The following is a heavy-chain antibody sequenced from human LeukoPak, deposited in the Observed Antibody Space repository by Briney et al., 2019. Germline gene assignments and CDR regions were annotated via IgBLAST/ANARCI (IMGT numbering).Heavy chain of an antibody. CDR1: GFAFGTYA. Sequence: GGSLRLSCAASGFAFGTYAMHWVRQAPGKGLEWVSYISSSGTPIYYADSVKGRFTISRENAKNSLYLQMNSLRPEDTAVYYCARGNKWSFDSWGQGALVTVSS. V-gene: IGHV3-48*03. D-gene: IGHD2-15*01. CDR3: ARGNKWSFDS. J-gene: IGHJ4*02. CDR2: ISSSGTPI.